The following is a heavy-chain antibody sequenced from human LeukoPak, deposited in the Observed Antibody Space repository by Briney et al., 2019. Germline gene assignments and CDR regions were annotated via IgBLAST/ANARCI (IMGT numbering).Heavy chain of an antibody. Sequence: PSETLSLTCAVSGGPFSGYFWSWIRQPPGKGLEWIVEIHNSGTTNYNPSLNSRVTISEGTSKNQIYLNLRSVTAAATAVYYCARRYYYNLGSFPFDFWGQGTLVTVSS. V-gene: IGHV4-34*01. CDR1: GGPFSGYF. CDR2: IHNSGTT. D-gene: IGHD3-10*01. J-gene: IGHJ4*02. CDR3: ARRYYYNLGSFPFDF.